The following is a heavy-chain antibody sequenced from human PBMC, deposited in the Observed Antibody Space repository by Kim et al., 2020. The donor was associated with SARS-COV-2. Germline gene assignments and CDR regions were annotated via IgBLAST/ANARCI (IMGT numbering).Heavy chain of an antibody. CDR2: IKSKTDGGTT. J-gene: IGHJ4*02. D-gene: IGHD3-22*01. Sequence: GGSLRLSCAASGFTFSNAWMSWVRQAPGKGLEWVGRIKSKTDGGTTDYAAPVKGRFTISREDSKNTLYLQMNSLKTEDTAVYYCTTRFRGYYDIQGGDDFDYWGQGTLVTVSS. CDR1: GFTFSNAW. CDR3: TTRFRGYYDIQGGDDFDY. V-gene: IGHV3-15*01.